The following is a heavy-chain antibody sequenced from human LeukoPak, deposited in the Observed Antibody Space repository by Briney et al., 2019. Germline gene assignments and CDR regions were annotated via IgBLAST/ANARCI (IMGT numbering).Heavy chain of an antibody. D-gene: IGHD1-26*01. J-gene: IGHJ3*02. Sequence: ASVEVSCKASGYTFTSYYMQWVRQAPGQGLECMGMINPSGGSTSYAQKFQGRVTMTTDTSTSTVYMELSSLRSEDTAVYYCARVVIVGATTGAFDIWGQGTMVTVSS. CDR1: GYTFTSYY. V-gene: IGHV1-46*01. CDR2: INPSGGST. CDR3: ARVVIVGATTGAFDI.